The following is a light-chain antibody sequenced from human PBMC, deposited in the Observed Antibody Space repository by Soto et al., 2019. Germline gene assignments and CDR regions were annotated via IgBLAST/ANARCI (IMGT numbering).Light chain of an antibody. CDR1: QSVSNSY. Sequence: EIVLTQSPGTLSLSPGERATLSCRASQSVSNSYLAWCQQKPGQAPRVLIYGVSTRAAGIPDRFSGSGSGTDFTLTISRLEPEDFAVYYCHQYGSSRYTFGQGTKLEIK. CDR2: GVS. J-gene: IGKJ2*01. V-gene: IGKV3-20*01. CDR3: HQYGSSRYT.